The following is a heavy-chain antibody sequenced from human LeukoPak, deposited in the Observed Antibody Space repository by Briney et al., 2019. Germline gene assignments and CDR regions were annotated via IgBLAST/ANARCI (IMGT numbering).Heavy chain of an antibody. J-gene: IGHJ5*02. Sequence: ASVKVSCKASGYTFTSYGISWVRQAPGQGLEWMGWISAYNGNTNYAQKLQGRVTMTTDTSTSTAYMELRSLRSDDTAVYYCARDLYGLYSVYWFDHWGQGTLVTVSS. D-gene: IGHD2-8*01. CDR3: ARDLYGLYSVYWFDH. V-gene: IGHV1-18*01. CDR1: GYTFTSYG. CDR2: ISAYNGNT.